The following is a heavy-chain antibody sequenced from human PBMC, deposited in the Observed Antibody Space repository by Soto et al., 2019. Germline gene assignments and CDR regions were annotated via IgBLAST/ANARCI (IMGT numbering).Heavy chain of an antibody. CDR2: IRSKAYSGTA. Sequence: GGSLRLSCTASGFTFGDYAMSWFRQAPGKGLEWVGFIRSKAYSGTAEYAASVKGRFTMSRDDSKNIAYLQMNSLKTEDTAVYYCSRDRSGITMIRGVADYWGQGTLVTVSS. V-gene: IGHV3-49*03. D-gene: IGHD3-10*01. CDR1: GFTFGDYA. J-gene: IGHJ4*02. CDR3: SRDRSGITMIRGVADY.